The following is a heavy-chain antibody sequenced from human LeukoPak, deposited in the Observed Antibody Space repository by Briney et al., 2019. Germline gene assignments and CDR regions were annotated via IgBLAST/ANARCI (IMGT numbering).Heavy chain of an antibody. Sequence: GSLRLSCEGSGFNFGGYSMSWVRQAPGKGLEWVSGVLSGGGSTYYADAVKGRFTISRDNSRSALYLQMNSLRAEDTAVYYCAKDAIYGDGYWEFDYWGRGTLVTVSS. CDR2: VLSGGGST. CDR3: AKDAIYGDGYWEFDY. D-gene: IGHD2-21*01. CDR1: GFNFGGYS. J-gene: IGHJ4*02. V-gene: IGHV3-23*01.